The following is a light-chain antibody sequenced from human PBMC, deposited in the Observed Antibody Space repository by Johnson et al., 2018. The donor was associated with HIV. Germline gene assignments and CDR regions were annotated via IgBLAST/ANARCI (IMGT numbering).Light chain of an antibody. CDR2: ENN. J-gene: IGLJ1*01. Sequence: QSVLTQPPSVSAAPGQKVTISCSGSSSNIGNNYVSWYQQLPGTAPKLLIYENNKRPSGIPDRFSGSKSGTSATLGITGLQTGDEADYYGGTWDSSLSAFYVFGTGTEVTVL. CDR1: SSNIGNNY. V-gene: IGLV1-51*02. CDR3: GTWDSSLSAFYV.